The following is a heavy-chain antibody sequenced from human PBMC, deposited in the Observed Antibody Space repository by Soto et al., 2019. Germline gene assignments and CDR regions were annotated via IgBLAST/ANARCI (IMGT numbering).Heavy chain of an antibody. CDR1: GGTFNKFA. CDR2: IILVFRSA. Sequence: VASVKVSCKASGGTFNKFAFSWVRQAPGQGFEWMGGIILVFRSANYAQRFRGRITITADEYTSTVYLYLNDLRSDDTAVYYCARRYCASDNCPLFYYFVDLWGLGTTVTVSS. J-gene: IGHJ6*02. CDR3: ARRYCASDNCPLFYYFVDL. D-gene: IGHD2-21*02. V-gene: IGHV1-69*13.